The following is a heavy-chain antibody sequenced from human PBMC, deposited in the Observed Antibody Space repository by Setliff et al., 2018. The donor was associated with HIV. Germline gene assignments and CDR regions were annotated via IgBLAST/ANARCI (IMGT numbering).Heavy chain of an antibody. D-gene: IGHD1-26*01. CDR3: TIVGEVGATVFGY. Sequence: GGSLRLSCAASGFTFSSYAMSWVRQAPGKGLEWVSAISGSGGSTYDADSVKGRFTISRDNAKNSLYLQMNILRAEDTAVYYCTIVGEVGATVFGYWGQGTLVTVSS. V-gene: IGHV3-23*01. CDR2: ISGSGGST. CDR1: GFTFSSYA. J-gene: IGHJ4*02.